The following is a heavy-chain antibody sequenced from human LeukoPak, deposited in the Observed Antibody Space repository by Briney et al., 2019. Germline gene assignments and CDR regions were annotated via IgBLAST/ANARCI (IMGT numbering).Heavy chain of an antibody. CDR1: GGSISSSSYY. V-gene: IGHV4-39*07. CDR2: IYYSGST. J-gene: IGHJ5*02. D-gene: IGHD4-17*01. CDR3: AIGGGFTTVTPGLFDP. Sequence: PSETLSLTCTVSGGSISSSSYYWGWIRQPPGKGLEWIGSIYYSGSTNYNPSLKSRVTISVDTSKNQFSLKLSSVTAADTAVYYCAIGGGFTTVTPGLFDPWGQGTLVTVSS.